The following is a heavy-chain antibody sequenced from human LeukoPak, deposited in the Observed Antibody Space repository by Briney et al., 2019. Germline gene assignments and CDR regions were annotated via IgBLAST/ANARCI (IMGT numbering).Heavy chain of an antibody. Sequence: GASVKVPCKASGYTFTGYYIHWVRQAPGQGLEWMGWINPNSGGTNYAQEFQGWVTMTRDTSISTAYMELSRLRSDDTAVYYCARDLLVTPPLRFLEWLLFDYWGQGTLVTVSS. V-gene: IGHV1-2*04. CDR3: ARDLLVTPPLRFLEWLLFDY. J-gene: IGHJ4*02. D-gene: IGHD3-3*01. CDR1: GYTFTGYY. CDR2: INPNSGGT.